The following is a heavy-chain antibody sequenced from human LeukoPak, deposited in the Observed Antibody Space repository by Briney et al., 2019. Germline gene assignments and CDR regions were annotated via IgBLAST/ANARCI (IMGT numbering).Heavy chain of an antibody. D-gene: IGHD3-3*01. V-gene: IGHV4-38-2*02. CDR3: ARRYDFWSGYFFG. J-gene: IGHJ3*01. Sequence: SETLSLTCTVSGDSISSGNYWGWIRQPPGKGLEWIGSIYYSGSTYYNPSLKSRVTISVDTSKNQFSLKLSSVTAADTAVYYCARRYDFWSGYFFGWGQGTMVTVSS. CDR1: GDSISSGNY. CDR2: IYYSGST.